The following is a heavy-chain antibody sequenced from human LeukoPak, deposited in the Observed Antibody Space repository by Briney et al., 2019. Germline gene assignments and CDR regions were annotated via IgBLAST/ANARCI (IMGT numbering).Heavy chain of an antibody. V-gene: IGHV3-53*01. Sequence: GGSLRLSCAASGFTLSSNYMSSVRHAPGKGLEWVSVIYSGGSTYYADSVKGRFTISRDNSKNTLYLQMSSLRAEDTAVYYCARGQWLADFDYWGQGTLVTVSS. D-gene: IGHD6-19*01. CDR3: ARGQWLADFDY. CDR2: IYSGGST. CDR1: GFTLSSNY. J-gene: IGHJ4*02.